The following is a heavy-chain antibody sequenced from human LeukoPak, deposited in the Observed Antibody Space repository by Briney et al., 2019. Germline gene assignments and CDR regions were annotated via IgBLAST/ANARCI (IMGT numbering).Heavy chain of an antibody. CDR3: ARRRARAPPQFGALVY. D-gene: IGHD3-16*01. J-gene: IGHJ4*02. Sequence: ASVKVSCKASGYTFTGYYMHWVRQAPGQGLEWMGWINPNSGGTNYAQKFQGWVTMTRDTSISTAYMELSRLRSDDTAVYYCARRRARAPPQFGALVYWGQGTLVTVSS. V-gene: IGHV1-2*04. CDR1: GYTFTGYY. CDR2: INPNSGGT.